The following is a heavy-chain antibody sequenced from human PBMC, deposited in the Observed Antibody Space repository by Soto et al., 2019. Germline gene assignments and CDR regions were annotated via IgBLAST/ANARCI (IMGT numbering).Heavy chain of an antibody. Sequence: GGSLRLSCEASGFTFSDYYMSWMRQAPGKGLEWIAYSSNSGTFTKYADSVKGRFSISRDNAKNSLYLQINNLSGEDTATYFCARSGDNYNLLDYWGQGTPVTVSS. J-gene: IGHJ4*02. D-gene: IGHD1-1*01. CDR1: GFTFSDYY. CDR2: SSNSGTFT. V-gene: IGHV3-11*06. CDR3: ARSGDNYNLLDY.